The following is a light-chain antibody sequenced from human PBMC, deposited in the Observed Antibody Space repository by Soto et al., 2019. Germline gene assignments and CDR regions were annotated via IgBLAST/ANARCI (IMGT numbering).Light chain of an antibody. Sequence: EIVLTQSPATLSLSPGERATLSCRASQSVSSYLAWYQQKPGQAPRLLIYDASNRATVIPARFSGSGSGTDFTLTIGSLEPEDFAVYYCQQRSNWPLTFGGGTKVEIK. J-gene: IGKJ4*01. V-gene: IGKV3-11*01. CDR1: QSVSSY. CDR3: QQRSNWPLT. CDR2: DAS.